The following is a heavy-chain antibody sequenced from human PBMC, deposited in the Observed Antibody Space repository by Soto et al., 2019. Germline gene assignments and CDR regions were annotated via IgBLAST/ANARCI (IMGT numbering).Heavy chain of an antibody. CDR3: ARVDCVGGTCYSLAGSCYYYMDV. CDR2: INSDGSVS. V-gene: IGHV3-74*02. J-gene: IGHJ6*03. D-gene: IGHD2-15*01. Sequence: EVQLVESGGGLVQPGGSLRLSCAASGFTFSNYWMYWVRQAPGKGLEWVSRINSDGSVSSYADSVKGRLTISRDNVKNTLYLQMDSLRAEDTAVYYCARVDCVGGTCYSLAGSCYYYMDVWGKGTTVTVFS. CDR1: GFTFSNYW.